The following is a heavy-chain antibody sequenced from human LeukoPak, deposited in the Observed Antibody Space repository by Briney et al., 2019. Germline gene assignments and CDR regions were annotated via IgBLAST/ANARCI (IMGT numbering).Heavy chain of an antibody. CDR3: AKVKEVDIVVVPAALYFDY. V-gene: IGHV3-23*01. D-gene: IGHD2-2*01. Sequence: GGSLRLSCAASGFTFSSYAMSWVRQAPGKGLEWVSAISGSGGSTYYADSVKGRFTISRDNSKNTLYLQMNSLRAEDTAVYYCAKVKEVDIVVVPAALYFDYWGQGTLVTVSS. J-gene: IGHJ4*02. CDR2: ISGSGGST. CDR1: GFTFSSYA.